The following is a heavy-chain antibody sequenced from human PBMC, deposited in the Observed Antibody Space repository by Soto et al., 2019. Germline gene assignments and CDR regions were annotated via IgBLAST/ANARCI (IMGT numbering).Heavy chain of an antibody. CDR2: IIPIFGTA. D-gene: IGHD3-10*01. V-gene: IGHV1-69*01. CDR3: AREKRITMVRGVIIGPYYFDY. Sequence: QVQLVQSGAEVKKPGSSVKVSCKASGGTFSSYAISWVRQAPGQGLEWMGGIIPIFGTANYAQKFQGRVKITADESTSTAYMELSSLRSEDTAVYYCAREKRITMVRGVIIGPYYFDYWGQGTLVTVSS. J-gene: IGHJ4*02. CDR1: GGTFSSYA.